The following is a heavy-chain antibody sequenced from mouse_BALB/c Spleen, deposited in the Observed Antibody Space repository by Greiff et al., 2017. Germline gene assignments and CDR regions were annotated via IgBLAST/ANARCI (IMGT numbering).Heavy chain of an antibody. D-gene: IGHD1-1*01. CDR1: GFTFSDFY. J-gene: IGHJ1*01. V-gene: IGHV7-1*02. Sequence: EVKLVESGGGLVQPGGSLRLSCATSGFTFSDFYMEWVRQPPGKRLEWIAASRNKANDYTTEYSASVKGRFIVSRDTSQSSLYLQMNALRAEDTAIYYCARDLYYYGSSYWYFDVWGAGTTVTVSS. CDR3: ARDLYYYGSSYWYFDV. CDR2: SRNKANDYTT.